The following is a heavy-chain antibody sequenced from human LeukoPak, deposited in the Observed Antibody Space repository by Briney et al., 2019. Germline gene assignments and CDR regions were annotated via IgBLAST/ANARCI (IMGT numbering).Heavy chain of an antibody. Sequence: PSETLSLTCTVSGGSISSYYWSWIRQPPGKGLEWIGYMYRGGSTNYNPSLKSRVTISVDTSKNQFSLKLSSVTAADTAVYYCARHSYYDFWSGYRNWFDPWGQGTLVTVSS. D-gene: IGHD3-3*01. CDR2: MYRGGST. CDR1: GGSISSYY. J-gene: IGHJ5*02. V-gene: IGHV4-59*08. CDR3: ARHSYYDFWSGYRNWFDP.